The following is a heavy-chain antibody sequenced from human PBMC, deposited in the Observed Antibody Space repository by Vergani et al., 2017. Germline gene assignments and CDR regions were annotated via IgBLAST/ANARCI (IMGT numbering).Heavy chain of an antibody. CDR3: ARDRSESGSYYYYYYYGMDV. J-gene: IGHJ6*02. V-gene: IGHV4-59*12. D-gene: IGHD3-10*01. Sequence: QVQLQESGPGLVKPSETLSLTCTVSGGSISSYYWSWIRQPPGKGLEWIGYIYYSGSTNYNPSLKSRVTISVDTSKNQFSLKLSSVTAADTAVYYCARDRSESGSYYYYYYYGMDVWGQGTTVTVSS. CDR1: GGSISSYY. CDR2: IYYSGST.